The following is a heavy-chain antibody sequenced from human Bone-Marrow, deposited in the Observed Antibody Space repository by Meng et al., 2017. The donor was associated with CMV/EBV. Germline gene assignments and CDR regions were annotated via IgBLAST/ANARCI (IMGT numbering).Heavy chain of an antibody. CDR3: ARDRRYYDMRRSDYAFDI. D-gene: IGHD3-22*01. V-gene: IGHV4-39*07. CDR1: GGSISSSSYY. CDR2: IYYSGST. Sequence: SETLSLTCTVSGGSISSSSYYWGWIRQPPGKGLEWIGSIYYSGSTYYNPSLKSRVTISVDTSKNQFSLKLSSVTAADTAVYYCARDRRYYDMRRSDYAFDIWGQGTMVTVSS. J-gene: IGHJ3*02.